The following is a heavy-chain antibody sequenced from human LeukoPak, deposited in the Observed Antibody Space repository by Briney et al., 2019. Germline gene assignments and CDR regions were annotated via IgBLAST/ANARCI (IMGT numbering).Heavy chain of an antibody. J-gene: IGHJ4*02. CDR1: GFTLSSYW. Sequence: GGSLRLSCAASGFTLSSYWMSWVRQAPGKGLEWVSVIYSGGSTYYADSVKGRFTISRDNSKNTLYLQMNSLRAEDTAVYYCARTDGDYFDYWGQGTLVTVSS. CDR3: ARTDGDYFDY. CDR2: IYSGGST. V-gene: IGHV3-66*01. D-gene: IGHD4-17*01.